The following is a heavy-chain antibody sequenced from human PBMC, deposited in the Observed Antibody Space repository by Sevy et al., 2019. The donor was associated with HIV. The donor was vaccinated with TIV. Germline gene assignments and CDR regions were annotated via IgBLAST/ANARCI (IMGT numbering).Heavy chain of an antibody. Sequence: ASVKVSCKASGYTFTSYGISWVRQAPGQGLEWMGWISAYNGNTNYAQKLQGRVTMTTDTSTSTAYMELRSLRSDYTAVYYCARVTDYYDSSGYYYWGQGTLVTVSS. D-gene: IGHD3-22*01. CDR2: ISAYNGNT. CDR3: ARVTDYYDSSGYYY. V-gene: IGHV1-18*04. J-gene: IGHJ4*02. CDR1: GYTFTSYG.